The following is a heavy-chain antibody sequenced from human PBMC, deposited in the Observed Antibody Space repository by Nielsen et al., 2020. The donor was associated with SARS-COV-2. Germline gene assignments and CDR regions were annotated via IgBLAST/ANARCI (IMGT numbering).Heavy chain of an antibody. D-gene: IGHD4-17*01. J-gene: IGHJ3*02. CDR2: INHSGST. V-gene: IGHV4-34*01. Sequence: SETLSLTCAVYGGSFSGYYWSWIRQPPGKGLEWIGEINHSGSTNYNPSLKSRVTISVDTSKNQFSLKLSSVTAADTAVYYCAEGVGGGDYDDAFDIWGQGTMVTVSS. CDR1: GGSFSGYY. CDR3: AEGVGGGDYDDAFDI.